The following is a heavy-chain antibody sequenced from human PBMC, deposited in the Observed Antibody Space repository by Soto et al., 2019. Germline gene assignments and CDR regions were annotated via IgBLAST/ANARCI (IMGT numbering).Heavy chain of an antibody. V-gene: IGHV4-30-4*01. Sequence: SETLSLTCTVSGGSISSGDYYWSWIRQPPGKGLEWIGYIYYSGSTYYNPSLKSRVTISVDTSKNQFSLKLSSVTAADTAVYYCARDRGTEYYYGMDVWGQGTTVT. CDR1: GGSISSGDYY. J-gene: IGHJ6*02. CDR2: IYYSGST. D-gene: IGHD3-10*01. CDR3: ARDRGTEYYYGMDV.